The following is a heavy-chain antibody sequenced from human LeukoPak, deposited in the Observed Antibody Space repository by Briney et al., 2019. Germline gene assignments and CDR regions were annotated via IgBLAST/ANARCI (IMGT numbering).Heavy chain of an antibody. D-gene: IGHD4-17*01. CDR2: INPNSGGT. V-gene: IGHV1-2*04. CDR1: GYTFTGYY. J-gene: IGHJ4*02. Sequence: ASVKVSCKAFGYTFTGYYMHWVRQAPGQGLEWMGRINPNSGGTNYAQNFQGWVSMTRDTSISTAYMELSRLRSDDTAVYYCARGGSTTVIDYWGQGTLVTVSS. CDR3: ARGGSTTVIDY.